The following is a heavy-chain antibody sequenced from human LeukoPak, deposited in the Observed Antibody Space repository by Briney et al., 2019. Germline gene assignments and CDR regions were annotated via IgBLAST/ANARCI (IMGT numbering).Heavy chain of an antibody. CDR2: IDNDGSST. CDR1: GFTFSSYW. J-gene: IGHJ3*02. D-gene: IGHD5-24*01. CDR3: VRVRRDGSPGAFDI. Sequence: GGSLRLSCAAWGFTFSSYWMHWVRQVPGKGLVWGSRIDNDGSSTSYADSVKGRFTISRDNAKNTLYLQMNSLRAEDTAVYYCVRVRRDGSPGAFDIWGQGTMVTVSS. V-gene: IGHV3-74*01.